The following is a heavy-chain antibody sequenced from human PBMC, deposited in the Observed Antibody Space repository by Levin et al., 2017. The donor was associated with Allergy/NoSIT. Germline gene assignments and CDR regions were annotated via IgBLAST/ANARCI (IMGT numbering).Heavy chain of an antibody. CDR2: LSGSGSTT. Sequence: GGSLRLSCAASGFTFYSSAMTWVRQAPGKGLEWVSALSGSGSTTYYADSMKGRFTISRDNSKNMVYLQMNSLRAEDTAVYYCAKDNTGVPTRAQFFQDWGQGTLVTVSS. J-gene: IGHJ1*01. CDR3: AKDNTGVPTRAQFFQD. D-gene: IGHD2-15*01. CDR1: GFTFYSSA. V-gene: IGHV3-23*01.